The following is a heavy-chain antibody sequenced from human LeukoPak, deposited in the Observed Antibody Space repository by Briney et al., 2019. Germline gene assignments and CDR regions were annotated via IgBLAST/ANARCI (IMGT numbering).Heavy chain of an antibody. CDR2: ISSSGSTI. CDR1: GFTFSDYY. Sequence: NAGGSLRLSCAASGFTFSDYYMSWIRQAPGKGLEWVSYISSSGSTIYYADSVKGRFTISRDNAKNSLYLQMDSLRAEDTAVYYCARDGKTTGSFDYWGQGTLVTVSS. CDR3: ARDGKTTGSFDY. J-gene: IGHJ4*02. D-gene: IGHD1-1*01. V-gene: IGHV3-11*01.